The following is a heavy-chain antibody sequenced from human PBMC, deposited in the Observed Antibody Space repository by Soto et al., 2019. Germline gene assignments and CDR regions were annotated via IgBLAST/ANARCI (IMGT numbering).Heavy chain of an antibody. Sequence: QVQLVESGGGVVQPGRSLRLSCAASGFTFSSYAMHWVRQAPGKGLEWVAVIPYDGSNKYYADSVKGRFTISRDNSKNTLYLQMNSLRAEDTAVYYCARDLGITGTYYYYYGMDVWGQGTTVTVSS. J-gene: IGHJ6*02. CDR2: IPYDGSNK. D-gene: IGHD1-20*01. V-gene: IGHV3-30-3*01. CDR3: ARDLGITGTYYYYYGMDV. CDR1: GFTFSSYA.